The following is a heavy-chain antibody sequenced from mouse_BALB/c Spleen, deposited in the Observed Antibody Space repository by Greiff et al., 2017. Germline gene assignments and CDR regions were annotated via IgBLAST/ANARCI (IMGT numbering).Heavy chain of an antibody. V-gene: IGHV3-6*02. Sequence: DVKLVESGPGLVKPSQSLSLTCSVTGYSITSGYYWNWIRQFPGNKLEWMGYISYDGSNNYNPSLKNRISITRDTSKNQFFLKLNSVTTEDTATYYCARVFYYFDYWGQGTTLTVSS. CDR3: ARVFYYFDY. CDR2: ISYDGSN. J-gene: IGHJ2*01. CDR1: GYSITSGYY.